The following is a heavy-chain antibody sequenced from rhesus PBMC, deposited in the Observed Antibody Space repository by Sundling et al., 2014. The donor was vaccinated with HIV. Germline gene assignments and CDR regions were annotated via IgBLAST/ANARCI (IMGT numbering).Heavy chain of an antibody. CDR2: INSGGDTT. CDR3: AKPQTGITLTAFDF. J-gene: IGHJ3*01. D-gene: IGHD1-26*01. Sequence: EVRLVETGGGLVQPGGSLKLSCAASGFTFSSYGMSWVRQAPGKGLEWVSGINSGGDTTYYADSVKGRFTISRDNSKNTLSLEMNYLRAEDTAVYYCAKPQTGITLTAFDFWGQGLRVTVSS. V-gene: IGHV3S42*01. CDR1: GFTFSSYG.